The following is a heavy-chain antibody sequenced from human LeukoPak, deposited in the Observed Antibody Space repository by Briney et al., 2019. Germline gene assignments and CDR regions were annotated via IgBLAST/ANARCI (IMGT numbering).Heavy chain of an antibody. Sequence: GGSLRLSCAASGFAFSDYHMSWIRQAPGKGLEWVSYISGSSSYTNYADPVKGRFTISRDNAKNPLYLQMNSLRAEDTAVYYCARGNSVADYWGQGTLVTVSS. CDR3: ARGNSVADY. CDR2: ISGSSSYT. CDR1: GFAFSDYH. D-gene: IGHD2-21*01. J-gene: IGHJ4*02. V-gene: IGHV3-11*06.